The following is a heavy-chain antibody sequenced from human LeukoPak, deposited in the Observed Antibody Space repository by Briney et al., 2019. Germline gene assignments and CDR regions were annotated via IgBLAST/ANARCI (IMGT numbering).Heavy chain of an antibody. CDR2: ISYDGSNK. V-gene: IGHV3-30*04. D-gene: IGHD3-22*01. J-gene: IGHJ4*02. CDR1: GFTFSSYA. CDR3: AKDGFYYYDSRGSYYPEFDD. Sequence: GGSLRLSCAASGFTFSSYAMHWVRQAPGKGLEWVAVISYDGSNKYYADSVKGRFTISRDNSKNTLYVQMNSLRAEDTAVYYCAKDGFYYYDSRGSYYPEFDDWGQGTLVTVSS.